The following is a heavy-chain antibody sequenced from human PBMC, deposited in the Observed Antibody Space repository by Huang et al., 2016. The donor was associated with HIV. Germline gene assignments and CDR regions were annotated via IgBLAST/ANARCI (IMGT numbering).Heavy chain of an antibody. CDR3: ARGFDILVDRFDF. CDR1: GDSGSNHY. CDR2: IYSSWTT. Sequence: QVQLQESGPGLVQPSETLSLACSVSGDSGSNHYWNWIRQTPGKGLEWIGRIYSSWTTIDNPSLKNRVSFSLDTAKNQFALNVTSVTAADTAVYYCARGFDILVDRFDFWGQGTLVTVSS. D-gene: IGHD3-9*01. V-gene: IGHV4-59*02. J-gene: IGHJ4*02.